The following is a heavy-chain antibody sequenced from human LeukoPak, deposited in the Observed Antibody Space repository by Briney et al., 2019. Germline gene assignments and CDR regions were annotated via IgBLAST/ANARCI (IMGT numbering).Heavy chain of an antibody. Sequence: SETLSLTCTVSGGSISSYYWSWVRQPPGKGLEWIGYIYYSGSINYNPSLKSRVTISVDTSKNQFSLKLSSVTAADTAVYYCARRADYYVPYFDYWGQGTLVTVSS. CDR3: ARRADYYVPYFDY. D-gene: IGHD3-10*02. CDR1: GGSISSYY. CDR2: IYYSGSI. V-gene: IGHV4-59*01. J-gene: IGHJ4*02.